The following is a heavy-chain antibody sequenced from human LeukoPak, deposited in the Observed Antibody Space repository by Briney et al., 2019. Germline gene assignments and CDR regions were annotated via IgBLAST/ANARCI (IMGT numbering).Heavy chain of an antibody. CDR3: ARGLGGSGSYQYYFDY. CDR2: MKTKRGNT. V-gene: IGHV1-8*01. J-gene: IGHJ4*02. CDR1: GYTFTNYD. D-gene: IGHD1-26*01. Sequence: AAVKVSFKGSGYTFTNYDINWGGQAAGEGREGMGGMKTKRGNTGYSQKFQGRGNNTRNTSISTAYMALSSLRSEDTAVYYCARGLGGSGSYQYYFDYWGQGTLVAVSS.